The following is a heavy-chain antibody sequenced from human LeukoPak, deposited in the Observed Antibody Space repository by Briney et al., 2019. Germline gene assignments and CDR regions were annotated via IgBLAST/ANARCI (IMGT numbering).Heavy chain of an antibody. Sequence: GGSLRLSCAASGFTFSSYAMHWVRQAPGKGLEWVSYISGGSSTIYYADSVKGRFTISRDNAKNSLYLQMNSLRDEDTAVYYCAGQYCSGGTCYFNYWGQGTLVTVSS. CDR3: AGQYCSGGTCYFNY. CDR1: GFTFSSYA. V-gene: IGHV3-48*02. J-gene: IGHJ4*02. CDR2: ISGGSSTI. D-gene: IGHD2-15*01.